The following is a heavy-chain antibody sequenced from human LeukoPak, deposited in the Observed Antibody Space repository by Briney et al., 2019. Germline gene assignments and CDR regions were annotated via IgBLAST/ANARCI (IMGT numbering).Heavy chain of an antibody. V-gene: IGHV4-59*01. J-gene: IGHJ4*02. CDR2: IYYSGST. D-gene: IGHD3-22*01. CDR1: GGSISSYY. Sequence: SETLSLTCTVSGGSISSYYWSWIRQPPGKGLEWIGYIYYSGSTNYNPSLKSRVTISVDTSKNQFSLKLSSVTAADTAVYYCARGGGHYDRSGYASLWGQGTLVTVSS. CDR3: ARGGGHYDRSGYASL.